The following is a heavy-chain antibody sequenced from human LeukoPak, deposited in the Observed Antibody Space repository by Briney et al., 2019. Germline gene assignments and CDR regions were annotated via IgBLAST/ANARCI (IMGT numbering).Heavy chain of an antibody. J-gene: IGHJ4*02. CDR2: INHSGST. V-gene: IGHV4-34*01. CDR3: ARGRWLVPDY. CDR1: GGSFSGYY. Sequence: SETLSLTCAVYGGSFSGYYWSWIRQPPGKGLEWIGEINHSGSTNYNPSLKSRVTISVDTSKNQFSLKLSSVTAADAAVYYCARGRWLVPDYWGQGTLVTVSS. D-gene: IGHD6-19*01.